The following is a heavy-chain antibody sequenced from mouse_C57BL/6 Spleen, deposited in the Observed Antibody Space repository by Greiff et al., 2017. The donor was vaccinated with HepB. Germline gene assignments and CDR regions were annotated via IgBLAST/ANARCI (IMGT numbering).Heavy chain of an antibody. CDR3: AHSKVFAY. Sequence: QVQLQQPGAELVRPGTSVKLSCKASGYTFTSYWMHWVKQRPGQGLEWIGVIDPADSYTNYNQKFKGKATLTVDTSSSTAYMQLSSLTSEDSAVYYWAHSKVFAYWGQGTLVTVSA. CDR2: IDPADSYT. CDR1: GYTFTSYW. V-gene: IGHV1-59*01. J-gene: IGHJ3*01.